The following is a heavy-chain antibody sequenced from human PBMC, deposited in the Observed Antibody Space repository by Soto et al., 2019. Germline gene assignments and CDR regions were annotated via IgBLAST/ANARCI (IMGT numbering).Heavy chain of an antibody. J-gene: IGHJ6*03. CDR2: ISSSGTYI. CDR1: GFTFSSYS. CDR3: ARSPNYGSGSIYYYYYMDV. D-gene: IGHD3-10*01. V-gene: IGHV3-21*01. Sequence: EVQLVESGGGLVKPGGSLRLSCAASGFTFSSYSMNWVRQAPGKGLEWVSSISSSGTYIYYADSVKGRFTISRDNAKNSLYLQMNSLRAEDTAVFYCARSPNYGSGSIYYYYYMDVWGKGTTVTVSS.